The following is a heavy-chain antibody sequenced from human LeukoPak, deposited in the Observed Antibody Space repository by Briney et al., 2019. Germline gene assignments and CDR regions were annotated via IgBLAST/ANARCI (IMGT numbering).Heavy chain of an antibody. CDR3: ARDDSSGYYYVGGGY. CDR1: GFTFSSYA. J-gene: IGHJ4*02. Sequence: PGGSLRLSCAASGFTFSSYAMHWVRQAPGKGLEWVAVISYDGSNKYYADSVKGRFTISRDNSKNTLYLQMNSLGAEDTAVYYCARDDSSGYYYVGGGYWGQGTLVTVSS. D-gene: IGHD3-22*01. CDR2: ISYDGSNK. V-gene: IGHV3-30-3*01.